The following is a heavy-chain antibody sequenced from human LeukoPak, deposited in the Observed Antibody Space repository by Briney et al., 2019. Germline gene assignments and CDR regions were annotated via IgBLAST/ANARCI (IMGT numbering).Heavy chain of an antibody. Sequence: PGESLKISCKASGYTFTNYGITWVRQAPGQGLEWMGWISAYNGNTNYAQKLQGGVTMTTDTSTTTAYMELRSLRSDDTAVYYCARDLREGSGTYQIPFDYWGQGTLVTVSS. CDR2: ISAYNGNT. CDR3: ARDLREGSGTYQIPFDY. D-gene: IGHD2-15*01. V-gene: IGHV1-18*01. CDR1: GYTFTNYG. J-gene: IGHJ4*02.